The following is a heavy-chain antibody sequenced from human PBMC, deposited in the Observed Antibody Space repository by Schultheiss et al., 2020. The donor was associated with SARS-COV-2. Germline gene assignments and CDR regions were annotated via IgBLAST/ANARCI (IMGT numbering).Heavy chain of an antibody. CDR2: IKQDGSEK. V-gene: IGHV3-7*01. Sequence: GGSLRLSCAASGFTFSSYSMNWVRQAPGKGLEWVANIKQDGSEKYYVDSVKGRFTISRDNSKNTLYLQMNSLRAEDTAVYYCARDQEGVVAAMGYWGQGTLVTVSS. D-gene: IGHD2-15*01. J-gene: IGHJ4*02. CDR1: GFTFSSYS. CDR3: ARDQEGVVAAMGY.